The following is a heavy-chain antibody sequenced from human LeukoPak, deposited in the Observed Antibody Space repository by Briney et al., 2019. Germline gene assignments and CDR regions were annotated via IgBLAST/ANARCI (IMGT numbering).Heavy chain of an antibody. V-gene: IGHV3-21*01. J-gene: IGHJ3*02. Sequence: GGSLRLSCAASGFTFSSYSMNWVRQAPGKGLEWVSSISSSSSYKYYADSVKGRFTISRDNAKNSLYLQMNSLRAEDTAVYYCARDRIAVAQDAFDIWGQGTMVTVSS. CDR1: GFTFSSYS. CDR3: ARDRIAVAQDAFDI. D-gene: IGHD6-19*01. CDR2: ISSSSSYK.